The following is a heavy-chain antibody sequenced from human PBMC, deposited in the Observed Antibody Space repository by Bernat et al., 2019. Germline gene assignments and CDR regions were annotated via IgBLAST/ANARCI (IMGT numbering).Heavy chain of an antibody. V-gene: IGHV3-9*01. CDR1: GFTFDDYA. J-gene: IGHJ6*02. CDR2: ISWNSGNI. Sequence: EVQLVESGGGLVQPGRSLTLSCAASGFTFDDYAMHWVRQAPGKGLEWVSGISWNSGNIGYADSVKGRFTISRDNAKSSLSLQMNSLRAEDTAVYYCVKDRSHQTRYGMAVWGQGTTVIVYS. CDR3: VKDRSHQTRYGMAV.